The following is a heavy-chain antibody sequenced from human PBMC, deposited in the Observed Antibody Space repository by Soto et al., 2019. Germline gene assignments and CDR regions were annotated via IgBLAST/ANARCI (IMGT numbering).Heavy chain of an antibody. V-gene: IGHV4-39*01. CDR3: ARHGYYYSSESYSFDY. J-gene: IGHJ4*02. D-gene: IGHD3-10*01. CDR1: GGSISSSRYY. Sequence: SETLSLTCTVSGGSISSSRYYWGWIRQPPGKGLEWIGSIYYSGSTYYNPSLKSRVTISVDTSKNQFSLKLSSVTAADTAVYYCARHGYYYSSESYSFDYWGQGTLVTSPQ. CDR2: IYYSGST.